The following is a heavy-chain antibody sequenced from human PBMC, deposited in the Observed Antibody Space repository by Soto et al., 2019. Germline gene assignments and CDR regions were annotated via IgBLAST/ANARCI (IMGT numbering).Heavy chain of an antibody. CDR2: IRNKANSYST. Sequence: GGSLRLSCAASGFTFSDHYMDWVRQAPGKGLEWVGRIRNKANSYSTEYAASVKGRFTISRDESQDSLYLQMNSLKAEDTAVYYCARAGVAGYRYFDYWGQGTLVTVSS. CDR3: ARAGVAGYRYFDY. J-gene: IGHJ4*02. V-gene: IGHV3-72*01. CDR1: GFTFSDHY. D-gene: IGHD6-19*01.